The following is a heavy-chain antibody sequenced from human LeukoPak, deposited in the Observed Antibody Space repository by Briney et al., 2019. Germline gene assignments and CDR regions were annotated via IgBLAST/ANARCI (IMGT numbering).Heavy chain of an antibody. CDR1: GFTFSSNY. CDR3: ARGARGTYGDYVWLDY. Sequence: GGSLRLSCAASGFTFSSNYMSWVRQAPGKGLEWVSVIYSGGSTYYADSVKGRFTISRDNSKNTLYLQMNSLRAEDTAVYYCARGARGTYGDYVWLDYWGQGTLVTVSS. D-gene: IGHD4-17*01. V-gene: IGHV3-66*01. CDR2: IYSGGST. J-gene: IGHJ4*02.